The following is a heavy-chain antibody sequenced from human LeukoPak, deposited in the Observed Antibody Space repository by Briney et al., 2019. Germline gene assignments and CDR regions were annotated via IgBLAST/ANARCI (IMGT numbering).Heavy chain of an antibody. CDR3: ARDGIAVAGTILDY. J-gene: IGHJ4*02. D-gene: IGHD6-19*01. Sequence: SETLSLTCAVSGYSISSGYYWGWIRQPPGKGLEWIGSIYDSGSTYYNPSLKSRVTISVDTSKNQFSLKLSSVTAADTAVYYCARDGIAVAGTILDYWGQGTLVTVCS. V-gene: IGHV4-38-2*02. CDR2: IYDSGST. CDR1: GYSISSGYY.